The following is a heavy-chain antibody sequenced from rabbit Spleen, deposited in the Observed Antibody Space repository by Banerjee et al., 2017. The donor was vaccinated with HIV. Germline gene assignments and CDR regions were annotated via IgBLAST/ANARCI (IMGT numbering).Heavy chain of an antibody. CDR3: ARFYAGYGDFGYAAM. D-gene: IGHD7-1*01. J-gene: IGHJ4*01. CDR1: GFSFNGFSFNGGYD. CDR2: IVPIFGVT. Sequence: QSLEESGGDLVKPGASLTLTCKASGFSFNGFSFNGGYDMCWVRQAPGKGLEWIGYIVPIFGVTYYASWAKGRFTISKTSSTTVTLQMASLTAADTATYFCARFYAGYGDFGYAAMWGPGTLVTVS. V-gene: IGHV1S40*01.